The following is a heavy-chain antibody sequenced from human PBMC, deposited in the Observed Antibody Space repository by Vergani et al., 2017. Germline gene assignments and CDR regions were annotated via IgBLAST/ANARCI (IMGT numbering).Heavy chain of an antibody. V-gene: IGHV7-4-1*02. CDR2: INTNTGNP. D-gene: IGHD3-10*01. Sequence: QVQLVQSGAEVKKPGASVKVSCKASGYTFTGYYMHWVRQAPGQGLEWMGWINTNTGNPTYAQGFTGRFVFSLDTSVSTAYLQISSLKAEDTAVSYCARDFGSTTAWLVGYYGMDVWGQGTTVTVSS. CDR3: ARDFGSTTAWLVGYYGMDV. CDR1: GYTFTGYY. J-gene: IGHJ6*02.